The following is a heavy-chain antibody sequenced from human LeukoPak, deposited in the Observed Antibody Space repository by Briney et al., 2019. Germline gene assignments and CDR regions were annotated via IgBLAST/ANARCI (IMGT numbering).Heavy chain of an antibody. J-gene: IGHJ6*03. CDR3: ARGQVAATSKGLYYYYYYMDV. Sequence: ASVKVSCKASGGTFSSYSITWVRQAPGHGLEWMGGIIPIFGTTNYAQKFQGRVTITADESTSTAYMELSSLRSEDTAVYYCARGQVAATSKGLYYYYYYMDVWGKGTTVTVSS. CDR2: IIPIFGTT. CDR1: GGTFSSYS. D-gene: IGHD2-15*01. V-gene: IGHV1-69*13.